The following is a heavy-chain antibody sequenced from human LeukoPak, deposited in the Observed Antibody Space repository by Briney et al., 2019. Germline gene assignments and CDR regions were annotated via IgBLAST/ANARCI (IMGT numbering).Heavy chain of an antibody. V-gene: IGHV3-48*01. CDR3: ARAADCSSTSCYLYHFDY. J-gene: IGHJ4*02. D-gene: IGHD2-2*01. CDR1: GFTFSSYS. CDR2: ISSCSSVI. Sequence: GGSLRLSCAASGFTFSSYSMNWVRQAPGKGLGWVSYISSCSSVIYYADSVKGRFTISRDNAKSSLYLQMNSLRAEDTAVYYCARAADCSSTSCYLYHFDYWGQGTLVTVSS.